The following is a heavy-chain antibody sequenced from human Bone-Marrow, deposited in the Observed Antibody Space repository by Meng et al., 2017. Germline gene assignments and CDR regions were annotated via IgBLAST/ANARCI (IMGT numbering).Heavy chain of an antibody. J-gene: IGHJ4*02. Sequence: ASVKVSCKASGYTFTGYYMHWVRQAPGQGLEWMGWINPNSGGTNYAQKFQGRVTMTRDTSISTAYMELSRLRSDDTAVYYCARDFVGCSYFDYWGQGTLVTVSS. D-gene: IGHD3-3*01. V-gene: IGHV1-2*02. CDR3: ARDFVGCSYFDY. CDR2: INPNSGGT. CDR1: GYTFTGYY.